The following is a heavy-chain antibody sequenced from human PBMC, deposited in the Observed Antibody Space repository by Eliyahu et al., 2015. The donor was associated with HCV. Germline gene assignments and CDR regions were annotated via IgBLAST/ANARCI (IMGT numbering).Heavy chain of an antibody. V-gene: IGHV3-30*18. CDR3: AKEAANDNWYFDL. D-gene: IGHD6-25*01. CDR1: GXTFSQYS. J-gene: IGHJ2*01. Sequence: QVQLVESGGDVVQPGRSLXLSXAASGXTFSQYSXHWVRXAPDKGLXWLAVXSAGGSIKKFADSVKGRFTISRDNSKNTLYLQMDSLRGDDTAVYYCAKEAANDNWYFDLWGRGTLVTVSS. CDR2: XSAGGSIK.